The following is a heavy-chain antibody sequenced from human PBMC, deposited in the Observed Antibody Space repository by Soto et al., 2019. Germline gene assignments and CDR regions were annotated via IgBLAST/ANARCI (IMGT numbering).Heavy chain of an antibody. CDR1: GFTFSSYA. D-gene: IGHD1-26*01. CDR2: IIGSGGST. Sequence: EVQLLESGGGLVQPGGSLRLSCAASGFTFSSYAMSWVRQAPGKGLEWVSAIIGSGGSTYYADSVKGRFTISRDNSKNTLYLQMNSLRAEDTAVYYCAKGRRGSGSYLYYFDYWGQGTLVTVSS. J-gene: IGHJ4*02. V-gene: IGHV3-23*01. CDR3: AKGRRGSGSYLYYFDY.